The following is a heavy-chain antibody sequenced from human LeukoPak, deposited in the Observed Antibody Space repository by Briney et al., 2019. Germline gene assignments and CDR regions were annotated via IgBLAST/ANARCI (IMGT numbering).Heavy chain of an antibody. J-gene: IGHJ4*02. CDR1: GFTFDDYA. CDR3: AKVGVDTAMGPPDY. V-gene: IGHV3-9*01. CDR2: ISWNSGSI. Sequence: PGGSLRLSCAASGFTFDDYAMHWVRQAPGKGLEWVSGISWNSGSIGYADSVKGRFTTSRDNAKNSLYLQMNSLRAEDTALYYCAKVGVDTAMGPPDYWGQGTLVTVSS. D-gene: IGHD5-18*01.